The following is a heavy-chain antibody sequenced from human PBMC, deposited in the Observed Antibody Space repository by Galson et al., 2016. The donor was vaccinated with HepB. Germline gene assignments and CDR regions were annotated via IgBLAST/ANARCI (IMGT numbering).Heavy chain of an antibody. CDR3: VPFYDILTS. V-gene: IGHV3-7*01. J-gene: IGHJ5*01. CDR1: GFTFSSYW. Sequence: SLRLSCATSGFTFSSYWITWVRQAPGKGLEWVANINQDGTETYYVDSVKGRFTISRDNAKNSLFLQMHSLRAEDTAMYYCVPFYDILTSWGHGTLVTFSS. D-gene: IGHD3-9*01. CDR2: INQDGTET.